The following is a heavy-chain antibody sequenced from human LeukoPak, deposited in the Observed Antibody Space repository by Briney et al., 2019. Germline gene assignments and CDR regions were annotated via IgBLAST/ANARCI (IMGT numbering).Heavy chain of an antibody. CDR3: AKAAFSRTSYFDY. D-gene: IGHD3-3*02. V-gene: IGHV3-23*01. J-gene: IGHJ4*02. CDR2: ISGSGGNT. Sequence: GGSLRLSCAASGFTFSTYTMSWVRQAPGKGLEWASAISGSGGNTYYADSVKGRFTISRDNSKNTLYLQMDSLRADDTAVYYCAKAAFSRTSYFDYWGQGTLVTASS. CDR1: GFTFSTYT.